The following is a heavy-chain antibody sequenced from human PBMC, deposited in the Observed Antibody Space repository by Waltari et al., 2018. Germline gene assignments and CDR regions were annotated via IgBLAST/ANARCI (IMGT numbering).Heavy chain of an antibody. CDR2: IIPTVGTT. V-gene: IGHV1-69*14. CDR3: AGGYYESSGFSFYYFYHMDV. Sequence: QVQLVQSGAEVKKPGSSVTVSCKASGGSFASYGISWVRQAPGQGLEWMGGIIPTVGTTNYAQKFQGRVTINADKSTSTAYMHLTCLRSEDAAVYYCAGGYYESSGFSFYYFYHMDVWGKGTTVTVSS. J-gene: IGHJ6*03. CDR1: GGSFASYG. D-gene: IGHD3-22*01.